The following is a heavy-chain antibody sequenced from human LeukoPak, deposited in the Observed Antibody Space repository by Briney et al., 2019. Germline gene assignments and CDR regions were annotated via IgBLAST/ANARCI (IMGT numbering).Heavy chain of an antibody. D-gene: IGHD6-19*01. CDR1: GDSINSLDL. Sequence: PSGTLSLTCTVSGDSINSLDLWSWVRQPPGKGLEWIGEMYLSGATHSNPSVKSRVTISIDKSKNQFSLKLSSVTAADTAVYYCARVQYSSGWRFDYWGQGTLVTVSS. CDR3: ARVQYSSGWRFDY. CDR2: MYLSGAT. J-gene: IGHJ4*02. V-gene: IGHV4-4*02.